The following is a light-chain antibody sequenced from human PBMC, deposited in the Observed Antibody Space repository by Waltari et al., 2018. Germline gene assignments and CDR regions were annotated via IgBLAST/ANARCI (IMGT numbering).Light chain of an antibody. V-gene: IGLV1-47*01. Sequence: QSVLTQPPSASGTPGQRVTISCSGSSSNIGSKFVYWYQQLPGTAPKLLIYRDNLRPSRVPDRFAVSKSGSSASLAISGLRSEDEADYCCAAWDDSVSGHYVFGTGTKVTV. J-gene: IGLJ1*01. CDR3: AAWDDSVSGHYV. CDR2: RDN. CDR1: SSNIGSKF.